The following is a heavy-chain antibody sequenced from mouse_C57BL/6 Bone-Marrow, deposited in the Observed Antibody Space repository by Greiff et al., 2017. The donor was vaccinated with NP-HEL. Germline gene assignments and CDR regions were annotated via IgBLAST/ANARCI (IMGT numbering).Heavy chain of an antibody. CDR3: AKNRRLLWYFDV. CDR2: IWRGGST. Sequence: VQLQESGPGLVQPSQSLSITCTVSGFSLTSYGVHWVRQSPGKGLEWLGVIWRGGSTDYNAAFMSRLSITKDKSKSQVFFKMNSLQADDTAIYYCAKNRRLLWYFDVWGTGTTVTVSS. V-gene: IGHV2-5*01. CDR1: GFSLTSYG. D-gene: IGHD1-1*01. J-gene: IGHJ1*03.